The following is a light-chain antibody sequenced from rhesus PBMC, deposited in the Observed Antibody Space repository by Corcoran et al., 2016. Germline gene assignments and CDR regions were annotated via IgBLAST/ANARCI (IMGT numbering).Light chain of an antibody. CDR2: DAS. J-gene: IGKJ2*01. CDR1: QGISSY. Sequence: DIQLTQSPSSLSASVGDRVTITCRASQGISSYLAWYQQNPGKAPKLLIYDASNLQSGVPSRFSGSGSGTEFTLTIRSLQPEDFAVYYCQQRNSYPYSFGQVTKVEIK. CDR3: QQRNSYPYS. V-gene: IGKV1-38*01.